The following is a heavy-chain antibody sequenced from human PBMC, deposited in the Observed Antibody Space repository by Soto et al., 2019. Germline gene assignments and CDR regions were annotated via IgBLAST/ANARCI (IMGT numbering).Heavy chain of an antibody. D-gene: IGHD2-15*01. CDR1: GFTFSVYG. J-gene: IGHJ4*02. Sequence: QVQLVESGGGVVQPGRSLRLSCAAAGFTFSVYGMHWVRQAPGKGLEWVAVISHDGTNKFYADSVKGRFTISRDNSRNTLYLKMNTLRADDTAVYYCAKVPPGVWVVMFDYWGQGTLVTVSS. CDR3: AKVPPGVWVVMFDY. V-gene: IGHV3-30*18. CDR2: ISHDGTNK.